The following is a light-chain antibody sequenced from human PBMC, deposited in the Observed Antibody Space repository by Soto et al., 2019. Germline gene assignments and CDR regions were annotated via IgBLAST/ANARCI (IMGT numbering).Light chain of an antibody. CDR1: DSNY. CDR2: DVS. J-gene: IGLJ1*01. CDR3: SSYTSSSTLYV. V-gene: IGLV2-14*01. Sequence: LTQPPSASGSPGQSVTISCTGTDSNYVSWYQQHPGKAPKLMIYDVSNRPSGVSNRFSGSKSGNTASLTISGLQAEDEADYYCSSYTSSSTLYVFGTGTKVTVL.